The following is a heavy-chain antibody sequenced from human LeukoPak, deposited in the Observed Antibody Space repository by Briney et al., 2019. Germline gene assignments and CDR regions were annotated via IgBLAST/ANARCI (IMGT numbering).Heavy chain of an antibody. J-gene: IGHJ4*02. CDR3: ANRPLNSASGWYGVDY. CDR1: GFTFSNYA. D-gene: IGHD6-19*01. V-gene: IGHV3-23*01. CDR2: ISSSGSST. Sequence: GGSLRLSCAASGFTFSNYAMSWVRQAPEKGLEWVSAISSSGSSTYYADSVKGRFTISRDNSKDTLYLQMNSLRAEDTAVYYCANRPLNSASGWYGVDYWGQGTLVTVSS.